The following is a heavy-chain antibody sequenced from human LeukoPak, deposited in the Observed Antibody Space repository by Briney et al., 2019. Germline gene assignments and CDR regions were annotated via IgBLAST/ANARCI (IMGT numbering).Heavy chain of an antibody. Sequence: SETLSLTCTVSGGSISSGSYYWSWIRQPAGKGLEWIGRIYTSGSTNYNPSLKSRVTISVDTSKNQFSLKLSSVTAADTAVYYCARDRPYYYYYMDVWGKGTTVTVSS. CDR1: GGSISSGSYY. J-gene: IGHJ6*03. V-gene: IGHV4-61*02. CDR3: ARDRPYYYYYMDV. CDR2: IYTSGST.